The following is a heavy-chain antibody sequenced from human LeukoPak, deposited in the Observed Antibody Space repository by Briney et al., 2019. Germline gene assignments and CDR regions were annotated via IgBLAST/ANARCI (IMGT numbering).Heavy chain of an antibody. V-gene: IGHV3-30-3*01. CDR1: GFTFSSYA. D-gene: IGHD3-3*01. J-gene: IGHJ4*02. CDR3: ARERGGRITIFGVATN. CDR2: ISYDGSNK. Sequence: GGSLRLSCAASGFTFSSYAMHWVRQAPGKGLEWVAVISYDGSNKYYADSVKGRFTISRDNSKNTLYLQMNSLRAEDTAVYYCARERGGRITIFGVATNWGQGTLVTVSS.